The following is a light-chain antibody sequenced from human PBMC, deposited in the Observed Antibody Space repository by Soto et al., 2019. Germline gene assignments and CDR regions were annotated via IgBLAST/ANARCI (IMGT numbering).Light chain of an antibody. CDR1: QSVSSN. CDR2: GAS. J-gene: IGKJ5*01. V-gene: IGKV3-15*01. CDR3: QQYNNWHPGIA. Sequence: EIVMTQSPATLSVCPGERATLSCRASQSVSSNLAWYQQKPGQAPRLLIYGASTRATGIPARFSGSGSGTEFTLTNSSLQTEDFAVYYCQQYNNWHPGIAFGQGTRLEIK.